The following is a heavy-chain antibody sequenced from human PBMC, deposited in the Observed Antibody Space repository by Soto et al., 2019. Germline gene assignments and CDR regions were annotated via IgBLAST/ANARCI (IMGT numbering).Heavy chain of an antibody. Sequence: NPSETLSLTCAVYGGSFSGYYWSWIRQPPGKGLEWIGEINHSGSTNYNPSLKSRVTISVDTSKNQFSLKLSSVTAADTAVYYCARGQGKLYYYGSGDAFDIWGQGTMVTVSS. CDR3: ARGQGKLYYYGSGDAFDI. CDR2: INHSGST. D-gene: IGHD3-10*01. V-gene: IGHV4-34*01. J-gene: IGHJ3*02. CDR1: GGSFSGYY.